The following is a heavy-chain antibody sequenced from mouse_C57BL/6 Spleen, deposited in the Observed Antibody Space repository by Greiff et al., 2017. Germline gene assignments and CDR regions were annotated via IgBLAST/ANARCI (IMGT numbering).Heavy chain of an antibody. CDR2: IRNKANGYTT. CDR1: GFTFTDYY. J-gene: IGHJ1*03. CDR3: ASVLSWDFDV. Sequence: EVQLVESGGGLVQPGGSLSLSCAASGFTFTDYYMSWVRQPPGKALEWLGFIRNKANGYTTEYSASVKGRFTISRDNSQSILYLQMNALRAEDSATYYCASVLSWDFDVWGTGTTVTVSS. V-gene: IGHV7-3*01.